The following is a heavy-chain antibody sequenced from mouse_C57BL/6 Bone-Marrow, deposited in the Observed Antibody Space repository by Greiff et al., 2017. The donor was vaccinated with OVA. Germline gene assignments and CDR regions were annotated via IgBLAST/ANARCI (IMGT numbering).Heavy chain of an antibody. Sequence: QVQLQQPGAELVRPGSSVQLSCKASGYTFTSYWMDWVKQRPGQGLEWIGNIYPSDSETHYNQKFKDKATLTVDKSSSTAYMQLSSLPSEDSAVYYCARRELGRGFAYWGQGTLVTVSA. V-gene: IGHV1-61*01. CDR2: IYPSDSET. D-gene: IGHD4-1*01. J-gene: IGHJ3*01. CDR1: GYTFTSYW. CDR3: ARRELGRGFAY.